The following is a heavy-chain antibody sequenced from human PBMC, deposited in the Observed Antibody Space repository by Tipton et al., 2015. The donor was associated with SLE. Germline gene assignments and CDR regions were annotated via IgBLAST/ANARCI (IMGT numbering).Heavy chain of an antibody. CDR1: GVSISRYY. CDR2: IYYSGNT. V-gene: IGHV4-59*01. D-gene: IGHD7-27*01. Sequence: TLSLTCTVSGVSISRYYWSWIRQPPGKGLEWIGYIYYSGNTNYNPSLKSRVTISVDTSTNQFSLKLSSVTAADTAVYYCARGDTGDDYFDNWGQGTLVTVSS. J-gene: IGHJ4*02. CDR3: ARGDTGDDYFDN.